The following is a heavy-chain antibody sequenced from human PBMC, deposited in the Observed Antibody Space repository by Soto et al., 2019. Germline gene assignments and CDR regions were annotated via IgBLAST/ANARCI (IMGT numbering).Heavy chain of an antibody. CDR3: AHSVVAGLGYYFDY. J-gene: IGHJ4*02. V-gene: IGHV2-5*02. CDR1: GFSLSSTRVA. CDR2: IYWDDDK. Sequence: QITLKESGPPLVKPTQTLTLTCTFSGFSLSSTRVAVGWIRQPPGKALEWLALIYWDDDKRYSPFLKSRLTITKDTSKNQVVLKMTNMDPVDTATYYCAHSVVAGLGYYFDYWGQGTLVTVSS. D-gene: IGHD6-19*01.